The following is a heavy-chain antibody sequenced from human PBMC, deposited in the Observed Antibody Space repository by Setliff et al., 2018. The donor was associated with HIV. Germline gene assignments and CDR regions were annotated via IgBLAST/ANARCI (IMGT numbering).Heavy chain of an antibody. CDR3: ARGPYYDSNGYHLSSDY. CDR1: GGTLSTYG. CDR2: IIPVLGIT. V-gene: IGHV1-69*10. D-gene: IGHD3-22*01. Sequence: ASVKVSCKASGGTLSTYGISWVRQAPGQGLEWMGGIIPVLGITNYAQKFQGRVTITADKSTSTAYMELSSLRSEDTAVYYCARGPYYDSNGYHLSSDYWGQGTLVTV. J-gene: IGHJ4*02.